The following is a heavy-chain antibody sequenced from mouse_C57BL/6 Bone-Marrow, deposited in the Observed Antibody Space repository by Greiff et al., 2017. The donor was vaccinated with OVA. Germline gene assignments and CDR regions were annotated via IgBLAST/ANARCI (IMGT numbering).Heavy chain of an antibody. D-gene: IGHD2-5*01. Sequence: QVQLQQPGAELVMPGASVKLSCKASGYTFTSYWMHWVKQRPGQGLEWIGEIDPSDSYTNYNQKFKGKSTLTVDKSSSTAYMQLSSLTSEDSAVYYCARGSLYSNYDDFDYWGQGTTLTVSS. CDR1: GYTFTSYW. V-gene: IGHV1-69*01. CDR3: ARGSLYSNYDDFDY. J-gene: IGHJ2*01. CDR2: IDPSDSYT.